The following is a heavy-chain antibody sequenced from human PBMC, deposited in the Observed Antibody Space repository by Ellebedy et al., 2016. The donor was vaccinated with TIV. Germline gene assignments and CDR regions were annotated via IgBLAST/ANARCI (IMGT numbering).Heavy chain of an antibody. J-gene: IGHJ4*02. CDR3: ARGPSTSAHLDS. V-gene: IGHV4-34*01. CDR1: GGSFSGYY. Sequence: GSLRLSCAVYGGSFSGYYWSWIRQPPGKGLEWIGEINHSGSTNYNPSLKSRVTISVDTSKNQFSLKLSSVTAADTAVYYCARGPSTSAHLDSWGQGALVIVSS. CDR2: INHSGST.